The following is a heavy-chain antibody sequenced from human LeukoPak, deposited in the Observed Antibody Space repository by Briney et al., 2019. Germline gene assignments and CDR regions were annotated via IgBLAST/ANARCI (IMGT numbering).Heavy chain of an antibody. CDR1: GGSISSSSYY. Sequence: SETLSLTCTVSGGSISSSSYYWGWIRQPPGKGLEWIGSIYYSGSTYYNPSLKSRVTISVDTSKNQSSLKLSSVTAADTAVYYCAMEMAYYYDSSGLSWGQGTLVTVSS. CDR3: AMEMAYYYDSSGLS. CDR2: IYYSGST. J-gene: IGHJ4*02. D-gene: IGHD3-22*01. V-gene: IGHV4-39*01.